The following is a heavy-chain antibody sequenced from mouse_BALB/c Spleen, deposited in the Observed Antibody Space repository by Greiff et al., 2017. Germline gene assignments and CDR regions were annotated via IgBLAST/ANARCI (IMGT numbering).Heavy chain of an antibody. V-gene: IGHV1-5*01. CDR1: GYSFTSYW. CDR3: TRSAVVDPFAY. J-gene: IGHJ3*01. CDR2: IYPGNSDT. D-gene: IGHD1-1*01. Sequence: VQLQQSGTVLARPGASVKMSCKASGYSFTSYWMHWVKQRPGQGLEWIGAIYPGNSDTSYNQKFKGKAKLTAVTSASTAYMELSSLTNEDSVVYYCTRSAVVDPFAYWGQGTLVTVSA.